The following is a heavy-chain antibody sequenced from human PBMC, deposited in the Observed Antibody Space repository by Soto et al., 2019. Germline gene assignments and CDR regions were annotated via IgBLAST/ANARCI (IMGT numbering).Heavy chain of an antibody. CDR1: GFTFSTYD. V-gene: IGHV3-21*01. CDR2: ISTGSSYI. D-gene: IGHD6-19*01. CDR3: ARPAVAGANWFDP. J-gene: IGHJ5*02. Sequence: EVQLVESGGGLVKPGGSLRLSCAASGFTFSTYDMNWVRQAPGKGLEWVAYISTGSSYIYYADSVKGRFTISGDNARNSLFLQMNSLRDEDTAIYYCARPAVAGANWFDPWGQGTLVTVSS.